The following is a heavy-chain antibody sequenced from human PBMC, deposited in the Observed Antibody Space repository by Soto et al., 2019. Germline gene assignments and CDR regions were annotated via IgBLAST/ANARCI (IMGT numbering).Heavy chain of an antibody. CDR1: GGSISSGGSY. CDR2: IYYSGTT. J-gene: IGHJ2*01. Sequence: QVQLQESGPGLVKPSQTLSLTCTVSGGSISSGGSYWSWIRQSPGKGLEWIGYIYYSGTTYYNPSLQCRVFNSLDTSKKQFSLKLRSVTAADTAIYYRASGHCFTSSCSYLDLWGRGNLVTVSS. V-gene: IGHV4-31*03. D-gene: IGHD2-2*01. CDR3: ASGHCFTSSCSYLDL.